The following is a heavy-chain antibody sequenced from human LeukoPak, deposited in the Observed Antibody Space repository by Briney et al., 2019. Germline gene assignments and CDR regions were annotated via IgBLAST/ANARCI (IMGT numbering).Heavy chain of an antibody. CDR1: GFTFSDHY. J-gene: IGHJ4*02. CDR3: ATGIAVAGSEEIYFDY. V-gene: IGHV3-11*03. D-gene: IGHD6-19*01. CDR2: ISSSSSYT. Sequence: GGSLRLSCAASGFTFSDHYMSWIRQAPEKGLEWVSYISSSSSYTNYADSVKGRFTISRDNAKNSLYLQMNSLRAEDTAVYYCATGIAVAGSEEIYFDYWGQGTLVTVSS.